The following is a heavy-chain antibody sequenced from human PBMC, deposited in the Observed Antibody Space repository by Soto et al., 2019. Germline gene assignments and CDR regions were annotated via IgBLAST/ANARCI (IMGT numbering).Heavy chain of an antibody. CDR3: ARLRIATNNYKWFDP. J-gene: IGHJ5*02. CDR1: CGSISSYY. V-gene: IGHV4-59*06. CDR2: IYVTGAV. Sequence: SETLSLTCTVSCGSISSYYWSWIRQPAGKGLEWIGHIYVTGAVDYNPSLRDRITISQDTSERQFSLNLRLVTAADTAVYYCARLRIATNNYKWFDPWGQGTLVTVSS. D-gene: IGHD2-21*01.